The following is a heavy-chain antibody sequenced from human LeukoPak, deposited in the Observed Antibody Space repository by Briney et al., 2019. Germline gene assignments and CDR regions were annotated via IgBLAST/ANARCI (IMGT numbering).Heavy chain of an antibody. J-gene: IGHJ3*02. CDR1: GFTFSSYS. D-gene: IGHD3-22*01. Sequence: PGRSLRLSCAASGFTFSSYSMNWVRQAPGKGLEWVSYISSSSSTIYYADSVKGRFTISRDNAKNSLYLQMNSLRAEDTAVYYCARPEARSGYPLSAFDIWGQGTMVTVSS. V-gene: IGHV3-48*04. CDR2: ISSSSSTI. CDR3: ARPEARSGYPLSAFDI.